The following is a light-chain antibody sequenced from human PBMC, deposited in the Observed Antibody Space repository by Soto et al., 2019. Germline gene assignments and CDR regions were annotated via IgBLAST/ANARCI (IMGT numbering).Light chain of an antibody. Sequence: DIQLTQSPSSLSASVGDRVSITCRASRRISTSLNWYQQKPGKAPKLLIHGASTLQSGVPSRFSGTGSGTDFTLTISILQPEDFATYFCHQSYSLPQTFGQGTNLEIK. CDR2: GAS. CDR3: HQSYSLPQT. V-gene: IGKV1-39*01. CDR1: RRISTS. J-gene: IGKJ2*01.